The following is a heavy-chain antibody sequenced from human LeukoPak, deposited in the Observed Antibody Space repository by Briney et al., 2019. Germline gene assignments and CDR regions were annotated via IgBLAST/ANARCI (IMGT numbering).Heavy chain of an antibody. J-gene: IGHJ4*02. CDR2: INSRANNHAA. CDR1: GFTFSECA. V-gene: IGHV3-73*01. CDR3: TRDGGSYSHLDY. D-gene: IGHD1-26*01. Sequence: GGSLRLSCGGSGFTFSECAIHWVRQASGRGLEWVASINSRANNHAATYAASVRGRFTISRDDSKSTAYLQLNSLKTEDTAVYFCTRDGGSYSHLDYWGPGTLVTVS.